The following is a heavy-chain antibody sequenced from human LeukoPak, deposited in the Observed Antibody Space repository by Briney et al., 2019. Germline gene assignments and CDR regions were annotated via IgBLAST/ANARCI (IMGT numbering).Heavy chain of an antibody. V-gene: IGHV3-53*01. D-gene: IGHD5-18*01. J-gene: IGHJ4*02. CDR3: ARGSDTAMVLFSCFDY. Sequence: GESLRLSCTASGLSVSSNYMSWVRQAPGKGLEWVSVIYSGGSTFYADSVKGRFTISRDNSKTTLYLQMNTLRAEDTAVYYCARGSDTAMVLFSCFDYWGQGTLVTVSS. CDR2: IYSGGST. CDR1: GLSVSSNY.